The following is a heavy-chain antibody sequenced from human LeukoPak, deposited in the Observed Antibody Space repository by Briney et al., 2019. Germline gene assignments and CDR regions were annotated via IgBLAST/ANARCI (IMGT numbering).Heavy chain of an antibody. CDR1: GYSISSGYY. CDR3: ARGRSDWFDP. CDR2: IYHSGST. Sequence: SETLSLTWAVSGYSISSGYYWGWIRQPPGKGLEWIGSIYHSGSTYYNPSLKSRVTISVDTSKNQFSLKLSSVTAADTAVYYCARGRSDWFDPWGQGTLVTVSS. J-gene: IGHJ5*02. V-gene: IGHV4-38-2*01.